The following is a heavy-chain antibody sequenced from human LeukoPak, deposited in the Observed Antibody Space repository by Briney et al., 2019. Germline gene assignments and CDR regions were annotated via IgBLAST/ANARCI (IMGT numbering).Heavy chain of an antibody. CDR2: IYYSGST. CDR1: GGSISSTSYY. CDR3: ASHSSYVSPFRS. V-gene: IGHV4-39*01. Sequence: KPSETLSLTCTVSGGSISSTSYYWGWIRQPPGKGLEWIGSIYYSGSTYYNPSLNSRVTISVDTSKNQFSLKLSSVTAADTAVYYCASHSSYVSPFRSWGRGPLVTVSP. D-gene: IGHD3-10*02. J-gene: IGHJ5*02.